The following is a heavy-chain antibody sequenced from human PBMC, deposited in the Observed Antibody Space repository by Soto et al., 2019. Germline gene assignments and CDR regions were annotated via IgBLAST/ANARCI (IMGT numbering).Heavy chain of an antibody. CDR2: ISYDGSDK. D-gene: IGHD2-21*02. CDR3: ARGGGFCGADCYKGGIDY. V-gene: IGHV3-30-3*01. CDR1: GFTFSPYT. Sequence: LRLSCAASGFTFSPYTMHWVRQTPGKGLEWVAVISYDGSDKNYADSVRGRFTISRDNSKNTLFLQMNSLRAEDTALYYCARGGGFCGADCYKGGIDYWGQGALVTVSS. J-gene: IGHJ4*02.